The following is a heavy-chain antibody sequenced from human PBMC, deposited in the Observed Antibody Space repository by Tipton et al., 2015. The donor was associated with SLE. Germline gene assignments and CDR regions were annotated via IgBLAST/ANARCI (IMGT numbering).Heavy chain of an antibody. Sequence: QLVQSGPEVKKPGASVKVSCKTSGYTFRGYYMHWVRQAPGQGLEWMGWINPNSGGTNYAQKFQGRITITRDTSISTAYMELSRLISDDTAFYYCASGATGPSDFDYWGQGTLVTVSS. V-gene: IGHV1-2*02. CDR3: ASGATGPSDFDY. CDR2: INPNSGGT. CDR1: GYTFRGYY. D-gene: IGHD1-26*01. J-gene: IGHJ4*02.